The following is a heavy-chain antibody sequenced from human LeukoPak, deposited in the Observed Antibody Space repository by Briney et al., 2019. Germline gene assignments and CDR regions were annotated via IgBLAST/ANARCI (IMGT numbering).Heavy chain of an antibody. D-gene: IGHD6-13*01. CDR3: ARPPPGIAAAGTGFLGY. V-gene: IGHV3-30*02. Sequence: GGSLRLSCAASGFTFSSYGMHWVRQAPGKGLEWVAFIRYDGSNKYYADSVKGRFTISRDNSKNTLYLQMNGLRAEDTAVYYCARPPPGIAAAGTGFLGYWGQGTLVTVSS. CDR1: GFTFSSYG. CDR2: IRYDGSNK. J-gene: IGHJ4*02.